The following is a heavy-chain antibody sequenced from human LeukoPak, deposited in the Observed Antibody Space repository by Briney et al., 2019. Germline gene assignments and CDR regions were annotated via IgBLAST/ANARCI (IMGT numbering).Heavy chain of an antibody. J-gene: IGHJ6*02. CDR1: GYTFTSYG. CDR3: ARGSSSWSPMDV. V-gene: IGHV1-8*02. CDR2: MNPNSGNT. Sequence: ASVKVSCKASGYTFTSYGISWVRQAPGQGLEWMGWMNPNSGNTGYAQKFQGRVTMTRNTSISTAYMELSSLRSEDTAVYYCARGSSSWSPMDVWGQGTTVTVSS. D-gene: IGHD6-13*01.